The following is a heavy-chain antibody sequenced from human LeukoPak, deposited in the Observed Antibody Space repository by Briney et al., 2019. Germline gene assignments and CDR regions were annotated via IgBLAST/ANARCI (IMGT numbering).Heavy chain of an antibody. J-gene: IGHJ1*01. D-gene: IGHD3-22*01. CDR2: ISAYNGNT. Sequence: ASVKVSCKASGYTFTSYGISWVRQAPGQGLEWMGWISAYNGNTNYAQKLQGRVTMTTDTSTSTAYMELRSLRSDDTAVYYCARARPTDYYDSSGYYPGFFQHWGQGTLVTVSS. V-gene: IGHV1-18*01. CDR3: ARARPTDYYDSSGYYPGFFQH. CDR1: GYTFTSYG.